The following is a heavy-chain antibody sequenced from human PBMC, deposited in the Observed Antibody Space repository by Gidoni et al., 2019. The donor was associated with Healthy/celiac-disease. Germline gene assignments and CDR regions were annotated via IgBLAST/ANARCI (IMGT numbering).Heavy chain of an antibody. CDR3: ARPGGYCSGGSCLAVRAFDL. CDR2: IKQDGSEK. V-gene: IGHV3-7*01. J-gene: IGHJ2*01. CDR1: GFTFSSYW. Sequence: EVQLVESGGGLVQPGGSLRLSCAASGFTFSSYWMSWVRQAPGKGLEWVANIKQDGSEKYYVDSVKGRFTISRDNAKNSLYLQMNSLRAEDTAVYYCARPGGYCSGGSCLAVRAFDLWGRGTLVTVSS. D-gene: IGHD2-15*01.